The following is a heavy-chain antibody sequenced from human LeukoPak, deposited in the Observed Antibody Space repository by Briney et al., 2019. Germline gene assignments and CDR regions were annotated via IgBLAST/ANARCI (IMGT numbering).Heavy chain of an antibody. J-gene: IGHJ6*02. CDR1: GGTFSSYA. V-gene: IGHV1-69*13. CDR2: IIPIFGTA. CDR3: ARVPYCSGGSCYSFGMDV. Sequence: SVKVSCKASGGTFSSYAISWVRQAPGQGLEWMGGIIPIFGTANYAQKFQGRVTITADESTSTAYMELSSLRSEDTAVYYCARVPYCSGGSCYSFGMDVWGQGTTVTVSS. D-gene: IGHD2-15*01.